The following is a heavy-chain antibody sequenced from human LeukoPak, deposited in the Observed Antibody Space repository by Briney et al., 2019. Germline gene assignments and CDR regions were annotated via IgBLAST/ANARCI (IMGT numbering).Heavy chain of an antibody. V-gene: IGHV3-49*03. CDR3: ARERAGDVDY. Sequence: GGSLRLSCVTSGFNFGVVAMDWIRQAPGKGLEWVGFIRHREYGGTAEYAASVNGRFAISRDDSKSIVYLQMNDLRTEDTGVYYCARERAGDVDYWGLGTLVTVSS. J-gene: IGHJ4*02. CDR1: GFNFGVVA. CDR2: IRHREYGGTA.